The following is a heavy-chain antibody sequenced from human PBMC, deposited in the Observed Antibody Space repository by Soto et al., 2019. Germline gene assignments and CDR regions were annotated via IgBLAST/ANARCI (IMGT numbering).Heavy chain of an antibody. CDR3: ARDPTQTPRITMIVVVMGARWAFDI. Sequence: QVQLVESGGGVVQPGRSLRLSCAASGFTFSSYAMHWVRQAPGKGLEWVAVISYDGSNKYYADPVKGRFTISRDNSKNTLYLQMNSLRAEDTAVYYCARDPTQTPRITMIVVVMGARWAFDIWGQGTMVTVSS. D-gene: IGHD3-22*01. V-gene: IGHV3-30-3*01. J-gene: IGHJ3*02. CDR2: ISYDGSNK. CDR1: GFTFSSYA.